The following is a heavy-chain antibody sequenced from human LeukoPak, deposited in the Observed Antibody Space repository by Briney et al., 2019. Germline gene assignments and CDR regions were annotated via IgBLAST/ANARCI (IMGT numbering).Heavy chain of an antibody. J-gene: IGHJ4*02. D-gene: IGHD6-13*01. CDR2: ISTSGST. CDR3: ARAAAGIPYYFDY. CDR1: GGSISSYY. V-gene: IGHV4-4*07. Sequence: TSETLSLTCTVSGGSISSYYWSWIRQPAGKGLEWIGRISTSGSTNYNPSLKRRVTMSVDTSKNQFTLKLSSVTAADTAVYYCARAAAGIPYYFDYWGQGTLVTVSS.